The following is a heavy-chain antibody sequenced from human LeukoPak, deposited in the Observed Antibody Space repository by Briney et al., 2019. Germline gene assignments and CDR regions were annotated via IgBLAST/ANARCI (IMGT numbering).Heavy chain of an antibody. CDR2: IYPGDSNT. CDR3: ARRAGNSGYFSDAFDI. CDR1: AVTFNNYW. V-gene: IGHV5-51*01. D-gene: IGHD3-22*01. J-gene: IGHJ3*02. Sequence: GESLKISCKGSAVTFNNYWIGWVRQMPGKGLEWMGIIYPGDSNTRYSPSFQGQVTISADKSISTAYLQWSSLKASDTAMYYCARRAGNSGYFSDAFDIWAQGTMVTVSS.